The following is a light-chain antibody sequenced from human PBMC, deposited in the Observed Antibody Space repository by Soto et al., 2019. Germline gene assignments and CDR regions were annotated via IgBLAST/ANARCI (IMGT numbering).Light chain of an antibody. CDR3: QTWSTDIRV. CDR2: LNSDGSH. Sequence: QAVVTKPPSASASLGASVKLTCTLSSGHNSYAIAWHQQQPEKGPRYSMKLNSDGSHSKGDGIPDRFSGSSSGAERYLTISSLQSEDEADYYCQTWSTDIRVFGGGTKLTVL. V-gene: IGLV4-69*01. J-gene: IGLJ3*02. CDR1: SGHNSYA.